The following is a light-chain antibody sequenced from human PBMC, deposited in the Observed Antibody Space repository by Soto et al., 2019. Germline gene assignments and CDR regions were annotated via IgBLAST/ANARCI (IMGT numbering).Light chain of an antibody. CDR1: SSNIESNT. Sequence: SVLAQPPPPSGTPGHRVTISCSGSSSNIESNTVNWYQQLPGTAPKLLIYSNNQRPSGVPDRFSGSKSGTSASLAISGLPSEDEADYYCAAWDDSLNAPVFGTGTKVTVL. CDR3: AAWDDSLNAPV. CDR2: SNN. J-gene: IGLJ1*01. V-gene: IGLV1-44*01.